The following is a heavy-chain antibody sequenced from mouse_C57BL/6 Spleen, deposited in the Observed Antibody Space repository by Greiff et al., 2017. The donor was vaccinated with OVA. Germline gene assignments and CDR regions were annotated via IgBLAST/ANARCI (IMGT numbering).Heavy chain of an antibody. D-gene: IGHD3-2*02. CDR3: ARESSGVYAMDY. Sequence: VKLQESGPELVKPGASVKISCKASGYAFSSSWMNWVKQRPGKGLEWIGRIYPGDGDTNYNGKFKGKATLTADKSSSTAYMQLSSLTSEDSAVYFCARESSGVYAMDYWGQGTSVTVSS. CDR2: IYPGDGDT. J-gene: IGHJ4*01. CDR1: GYAFSSSW. V-gene: IGHV1-82*01.